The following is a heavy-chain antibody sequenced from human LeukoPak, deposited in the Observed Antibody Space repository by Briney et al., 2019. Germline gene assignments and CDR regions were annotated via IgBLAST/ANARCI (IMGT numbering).Heavy chain of an antibody. D-gene: IGHD3-10*01. CDR1: GGTFSSYA. CDR2: ISAYNGNT. Sequence: ASVKVSCKASGGTFSSYAISWVRQAPGQGLEWMGWISAYNGNTNYAQKLQGRVTMTTDTSTSTAYMELRSLRSDDTAVYYCATVYGSGSYYNYYYYGMDVWGQGTTVTVSS. CDR3: ATVYGSGSYYNYYYYGMDV. V-gene: IGHV1-18*01. J-gene: IGHJ6*02.